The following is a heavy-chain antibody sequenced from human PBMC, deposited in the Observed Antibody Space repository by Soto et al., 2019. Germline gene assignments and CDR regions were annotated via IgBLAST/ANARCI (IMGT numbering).Heavy chain of an antibody. Sequence: PGGSLRLSCAASRFTFNTYWMTWVRQTPGKGLEWVANIHQDGSEKYYMDSVKGRFTISRDNAKKSLYLQMTSLRAEDTAVYYCAGGNALDVWGQGTTVTVSS. CDR1: RFTFNTYW. V-gene: IGHV3-7*01. J-gene: IGHJ6*02. CDR2: IHQDGSEK. CDR3: AGGNALDV.